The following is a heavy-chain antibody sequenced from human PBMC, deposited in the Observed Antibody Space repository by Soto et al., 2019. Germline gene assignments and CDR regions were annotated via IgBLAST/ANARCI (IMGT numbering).Heavy chain of an antibody. V-gene: IGHV1-8*01. CDR2: MNPNSGNT. Sequence: ASVKVSCKASGDTFTSDDSNWVRQATGQVLEWMGLMNPNSGNTVYAQKFQGRVTMTRNTSISTAYMELSSLRSEDTAVYYCARGPPDDFWSGYYGPSVYGMDVGGRGTTVPVSS. CDR3: ARGPPDDFWSGYYGPSVYGMDV. CDR1: GDTFTSDD. D-gene: IGHD3-3*01. J-gene: IGHJ6*04.